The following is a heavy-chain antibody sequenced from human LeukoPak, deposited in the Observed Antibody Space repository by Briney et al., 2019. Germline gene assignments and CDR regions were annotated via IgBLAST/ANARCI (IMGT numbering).Heavy chain of an antibody. CDR1: GFTFSSHG. Sequence: GGSLRLSCAASGFTFSSHGMQWVRQAPGKGLEWVALVWYDGSKANYVDSVMGRFTISRDSSKNTLYLQMDNLRVEDTAVYFCAKDLSYGSLWFDPWGQGTLVTVSS. V-gene: IGHV3-33*06. CDR3: AKDLSYGSLWFDP. J-gene: IGHJ5*02. CDR2: VWYDGSKA. D-gene: IGHD3-10*01.